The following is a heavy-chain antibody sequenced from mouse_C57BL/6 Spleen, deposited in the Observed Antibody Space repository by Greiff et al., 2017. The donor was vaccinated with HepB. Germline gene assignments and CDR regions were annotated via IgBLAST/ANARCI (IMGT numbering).Heavy chain of an antibody. CDR3: ARFIPYGYVFDY. CDR2: IYPGDGDT. J-gene: IGHJ2*01. Sequence: QVQLQQSGAELVKPGASVKISCKASGYAFSSYWMNWVKQRPGKGLEWIGQIYPGDGDTNYNGKFKGKATLTADKSSSTAYMQLSSLTSEDSAVYFCARFIPYGYVFDYWGQGTTLTVSS. V-gene: IGHV1-80*01. CDR1: GYAFSSYW. D-gene: IGHD2-2*01.